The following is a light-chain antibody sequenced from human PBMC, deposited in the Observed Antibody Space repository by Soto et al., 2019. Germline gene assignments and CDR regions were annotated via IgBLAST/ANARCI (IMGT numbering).Light chain of an antibody. J-gene: IGKJ5*01. CDR1: QSVSSSY. Sequence: EIVVTQSPGTLSLSAGERATLSCRASQSVSSSYVAWYQHRTGLAPRLLIYDASSRATGIPDRFSGSKYGTDFNLTIRRLETEDVAVYYCQQCGSSPITFGQGTRLEIK. CDR2: DAS. CDR3: QQCGSSPIT. V-gene: IGKV3D-20*01.